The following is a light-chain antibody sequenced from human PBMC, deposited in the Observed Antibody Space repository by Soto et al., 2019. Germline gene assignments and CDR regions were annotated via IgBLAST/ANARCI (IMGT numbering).Light chain of an antibody. CDR2: AAS. V-gene: IGKV1-39*01. Sequence: QMTQSPSSLSASVGDTVTITCRASQDIGTFLNWYQQKPGKAPNLLIYAASDLLSGVSSRFSGSGSGTDFILTISSLQPEDFATYYCQQSYSTPQITFGPGTKVDMK. CDR3: QQSYSTPQIT. CDR1: QDIGTF. J-gene: IGKJ3*01.